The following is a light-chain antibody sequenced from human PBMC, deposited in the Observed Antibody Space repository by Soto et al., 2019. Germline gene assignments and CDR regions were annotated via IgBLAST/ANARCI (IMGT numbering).Light chain of an antibody. CDR1: QSVSSY. V-gene: IGKV3-11*01. CDR3: HQRRNWPIFT. Sequence: EIVLTQSPATLSLSPGERATLSCRASQSVSSYLAWYQQKPGQAPRLLIYDASNRATGIPARFSGSGSGTDFTITISSLEPEDFAVYYCHQRRNWPIFTFGPGTKVDIK. CDR2: DAS. J-gene: IGKJ3*01.